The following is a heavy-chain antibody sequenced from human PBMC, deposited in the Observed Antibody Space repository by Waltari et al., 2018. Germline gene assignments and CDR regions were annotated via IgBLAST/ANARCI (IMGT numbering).Heavy chain of an antibody. J-gene: IGHJ4*02. D-gene: IGHD6-19*01. V-gene: IGHV3-30*03. CDR2: ILSDGSNE. CDR3: ARGSYSSGCDF. Sequence: QLVGSGGGVVQPGGSLGLSGAASGFTFRNYGMHWVRQSQGKGLEWVAVILSDGSNEYYADSVKGRFTISRDNSKNTLYLQMNSLRVQDTAVYYCARGSYSSGCDFWGQGTQVTVSS. CDR1: GFTFRNYG.